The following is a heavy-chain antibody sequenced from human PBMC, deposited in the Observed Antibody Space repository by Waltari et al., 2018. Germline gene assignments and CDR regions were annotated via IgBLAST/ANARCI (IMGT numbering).Heavy chain of an antibody. J-gene: IGHJ6*03. D-gene: IGHD3-10*01. CDR2: IQTTGST. CDR3: ATYPANYLYHYMDV. Sequence: QVQLQESGPGLVKPSQTLSLACTVSDGSISSGSFYWTWIRQPAGTGLEWTGGIQTTGSTTYTPSLKSRVTLLIDTSKDLFALQLGSVTAADTALYYCATYPANYLYHYMDVWGKVTTVTVSS. V-gene: IGHV4-61*02. CDR1: DGSISSGSFY.